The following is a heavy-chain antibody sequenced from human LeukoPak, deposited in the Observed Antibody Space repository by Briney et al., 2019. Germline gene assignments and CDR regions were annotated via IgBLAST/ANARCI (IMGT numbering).Heavy chain of an antibody. CDR3: AGTSFYVTGGQYDDS. J-gene: IGHJ5*02. CDR2: INVAGGI. V-gene: IGHV4-34*01. D-gene: IGHD2-8*02. Sequence: ASETLSLTCSVNGRSLGAYYWLWIRQPPGKGLEWIGDINVAGGIKSNPSLKSRVTMSIDTSKNQFSLNLTSVTAADTAIYYCAGTSFYVTGGQYDDSWSQGTLVTVSS. CDR1: GRSLGAYY.